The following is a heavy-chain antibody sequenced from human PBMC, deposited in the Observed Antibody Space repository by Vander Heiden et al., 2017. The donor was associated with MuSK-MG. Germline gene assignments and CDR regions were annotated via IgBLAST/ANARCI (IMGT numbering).Heavy chain of an antibody. D-gene: IGHD3-9*01. CDR2: ISGSGGST. CDR1: GFTFSSYA. Sequence: EVQLLESGGGLVQPGGSLRLSCAASGFTFSSYAMSWVRQAPGKGLEWVSAISGSGGSTYYADAVKGRFTISRDNSKNTLYLQMNRMRAEDTAVYYFAKTRPLYFLLFDIWYQGTMVTVSS. V-gene: IGHV3-23*01. CDR3: AKTRPLYFLLFDI. J-gene: IGHJ3*02.